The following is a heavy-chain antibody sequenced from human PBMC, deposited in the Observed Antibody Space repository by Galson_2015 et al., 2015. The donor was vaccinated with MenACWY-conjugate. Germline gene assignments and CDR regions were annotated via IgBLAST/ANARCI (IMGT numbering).Heavy chain of an antibody. J-gene: IGHJ4*02. V-gene: IGHV3-23*01. D-gene: IGHD3-22*01. Sequence: SLRLSCAASGFIFPKFAMTWVRQAPGKGLEWVSALSGSGGVTYYADSVKGRFAISRDNSRNTLYLQMSSLRVEDTAVYYCAKGTLYASSGSNSVYFEYWGLGTLVTVSS. CDR2: LSGSGGVT. CDR1: GFIFPKFA. CDR3: AKGTLYASSGSNSVYFEY.